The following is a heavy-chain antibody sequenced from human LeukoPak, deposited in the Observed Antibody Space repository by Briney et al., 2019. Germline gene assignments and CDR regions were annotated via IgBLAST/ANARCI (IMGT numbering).Heavy chain of an antibody. J-gene: IGHJ6*02. V-gene: IGHV1-69*13. CDR2: TIPIFGTA. Sequence: ASVKVSCKASGGTFSSYAISWVRQAPGQGLEWMGGTIPIFGTANYAQKFQGRVTITADESTSTAYMELSSLRSEDTAVYYCARGLGYCSSTSCYGYYGMDVWGQGTTVTVSS. CDR1: GGTFSSYA. D-gene: IGHD2-2*01. CDR3: ARGLGYCSSTSCYGYYGMDV.